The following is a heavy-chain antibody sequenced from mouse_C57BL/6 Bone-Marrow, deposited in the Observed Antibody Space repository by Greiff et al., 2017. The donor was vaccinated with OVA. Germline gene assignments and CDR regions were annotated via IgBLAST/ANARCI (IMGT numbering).Heavy chain of an antibody. Sequence: EVKLVESGGGLVKPGGSLKLSCAASGFTFSDYGMHWVRQAPEKGLEWVAYISSGSSTIYYADTVKGRFTISRDNAKNTLFLQMTSLRSEDTAMYYCARHDGSYFDYWGQGTTLTVSS. CDR2: ISSGSSTI. J-gene: IGHJ2*01. V-gene: IGHV5-17*01. CDR3: ARHDGSYFDY. D-gene: IGHD2-3*01. CDR1: GFTFSDYG.